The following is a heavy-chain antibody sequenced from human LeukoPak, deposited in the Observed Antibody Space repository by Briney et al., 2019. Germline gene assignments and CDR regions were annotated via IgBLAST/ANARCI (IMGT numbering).Heavy chain of an antibody. V-gene: IGHV4-59*11. D-gene: IGHD2/OR15-2a*01. Sequence: PSETLSLTCTVSGGSTSSHYWSWIRQPPGKGLEWIGYIYYSGSTNYNPSLRSRVTISVDTSKNLFSLKQSSVTAADTAVYYCARGLIAYYYMDVRGKGTTVTVSS. J-gene: IGHJ6*03. CDR1: GGSTSSHY. CDR2: IYYSGST. CDR3: ARGLIAYYYMDV.